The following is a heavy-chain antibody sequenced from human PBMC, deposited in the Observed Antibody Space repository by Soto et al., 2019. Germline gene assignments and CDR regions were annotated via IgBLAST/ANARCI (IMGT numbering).Heavy chain of an antibody. V-gene: IGHV4-39*01. D-gene: IGHD3-3*01. CDR3: ARSYYDFWSGRPHYYYYYGMDV. CDR1: GGSISSSSYY. Sequence: SETLSLTCTVSGGSISSSSYYWGWIRQPPGKGLEWIGSIYYSGSTYYNPSLKSRVTISVDTSKNQFSPKLSSVTAADTAVYYCARSYYDFWSGRPHYYYYYGMDVWGQGTTVTV. CDR2: IYYSGST. J-gene: IGHJ6*02.